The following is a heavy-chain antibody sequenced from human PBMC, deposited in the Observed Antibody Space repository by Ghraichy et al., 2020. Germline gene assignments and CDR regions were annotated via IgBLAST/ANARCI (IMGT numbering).Heavy chain of an antibody. CDR2: INHSGST. Sequence: SETLSLTCAVYGGSFSGYYWSWIRQPPGKGLEWIGEINHSGSTNYNPSLKSRVTISVDTSKNQFSLKLSSVTAADTAVYYCARVGGYSSSWYVHYWGQGTLVTVSS. J-gene: IGHJ4*02. D-gene: IGHD6-13*01. CDR3: ARVGGYSSSWYVHY. CDR1: GGSFSGYY. V-gene: IGHV4-34*01.